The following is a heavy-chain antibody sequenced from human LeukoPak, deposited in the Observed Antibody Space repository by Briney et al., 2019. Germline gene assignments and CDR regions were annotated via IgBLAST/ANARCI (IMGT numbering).Heavy chain of an antibody. J-gene: IGHJ5*02. CDR2: MYYSGST. D-gene: IGHD3-22*01. CDR1: GGSISSGDYY. CDR3: ARPYYYDSRIDP. Sequence: SQTLSLTCTVSGGSISSGDYYWSWIRQPPGKGLEWIAYMYYSGSTYYNPSLKSRVTMSADTSRNQLSLKLSSVTAADTAVYYCARPYYYDSRIDPWGQGILVTASS. V-gene: IGHV4-30-4*01.